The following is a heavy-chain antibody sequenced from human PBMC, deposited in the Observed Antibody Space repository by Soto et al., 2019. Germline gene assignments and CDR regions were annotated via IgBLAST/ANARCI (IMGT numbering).Heavy chain of an antibody. D-gene: IGHD6-19*01. J-gene: IGHJ4*02. Sequence: XESLNSSCKGSGYRFATYWIGWVRQKPGRGLEWMGIIQPGDSDTRYSPSFQGQVTISADKSISTAYLQWSSLKASDTAIYYCARSSIAVAGPFDYWGQGTLVTVS. CDR3: ARSSIAVAGPFDY. CDR2: IQPGDSDT. CDR1: GYRFATYW. V-gene: IGHV5-51*01.